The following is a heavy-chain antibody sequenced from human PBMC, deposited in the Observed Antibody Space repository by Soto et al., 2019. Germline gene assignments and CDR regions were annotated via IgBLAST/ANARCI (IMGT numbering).Heavy chain of an antibody. V-gene: IGHV4-59*08. J-gene: IGHJ4*02. Sequence: SETLSLTCTVSGGSISSYYWSWIRQPPGKGLEWIGYIYYSGSTNYNPSLKSRVTISVDTSKNQFSLKLSSVTAADTAVYYCARRTDTAMVDYWGQGTLVTVSS. CDR2: IYYSGST. CDR1: GGSISSYY. D-gene: IGHD5-18*01. CDR3: ARRTDTAMVDY.